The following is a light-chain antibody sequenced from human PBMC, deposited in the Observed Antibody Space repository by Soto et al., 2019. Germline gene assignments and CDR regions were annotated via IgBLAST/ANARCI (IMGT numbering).Light chain of an antibody. J-gene: IGKJ4*01. CDR3: HQTAHAPRT. CDR1: ETVTNNY. V-gene: IGKV3-20*01. CDR2: DAS. Sequence: EIVLTQSPGTLSLSPGERATLSCRASETVTNNYLAWYQQKPGQAPRLLIHDASIRATGIPDRFSGSGSGTDFTLTISRLEPEDSAVYYCHQTAHAPRTFGGGTKVEIK.